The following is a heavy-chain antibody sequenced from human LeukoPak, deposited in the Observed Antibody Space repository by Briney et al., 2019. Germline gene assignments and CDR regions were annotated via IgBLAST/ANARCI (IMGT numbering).Heavy chain of an antibody. Sequence: SETLSLTCTVSGGSISSSNYYWAWIRQPPGKGLEWIGTIYYSGNTYYNPSLESRVTISVDTSKNQFSLKLSSVTAADTAVYYCARPMVRGARRDWFDPWGQGTLVTVSS. CDR1: GGSISSSNYY. CDR3: ARPMVRGARRDWFDP. V-gene: IGHV4-39*07. J-gene: IGHJ5*02. D-gene: IGHD3-10*01. CDR2: IYYSGNT.